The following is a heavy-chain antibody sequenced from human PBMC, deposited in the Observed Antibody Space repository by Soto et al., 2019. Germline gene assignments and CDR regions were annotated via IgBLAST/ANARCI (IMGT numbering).Heavy chain of an antibody. Sequence: WAHHEQEQKLHCMAWITVYNANTTHPHKPQARVTMTTDTSTSTAYMELRSLRSDDTAVYYCARVNILTGPTEYYYYYGMDVWGQGTTVTVSS. D-gene: IGHD3-9*01. V-gene: IGHV1-18*01. J-gene: IGHJ6*02. CDR2: ITVYNANT. CDR3: ARVNILTGPTEYYYYYGMDV.